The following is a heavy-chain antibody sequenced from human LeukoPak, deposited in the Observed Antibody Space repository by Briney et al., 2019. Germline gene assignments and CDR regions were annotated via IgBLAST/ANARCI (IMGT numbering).Heavy chain of an antibody. CDR2: IYDSGST. CDR1: GFTFSSYA. Sequence: PGGSLRLSCAVSGFTFSSYAMSWVRQPPGKGLEWIGSIYDSGSTYYNPSLKSRVTISVDTSKNQFSLKLNSVTAADTAVYYCARVDYYYGMDVWAKGPRSPSP. CDR3: ARVDYYYGMDV. V-gene: IGHV4-38-2*01. J-gene: IGHJ6*02.